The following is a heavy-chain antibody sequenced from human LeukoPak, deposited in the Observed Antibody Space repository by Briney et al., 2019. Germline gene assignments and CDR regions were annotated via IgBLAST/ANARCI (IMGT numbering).Heavy chain of an antibody. CDR2: ISAYNGNT. CDR1: GYSFTSFG. CDR3: AINYNTYCGGDCYPTGAFDI. V-gene: IGHV1-18*01. D-gene: IGHD2-21*01. Sequence: ASVKVSCKASGYSFTSFGISWVRQAPGHGLEWMGWISAYNGNTNYAQNLQGRVSMTTDTPTSTAYMELRTLRSDDTAVYYCAINYNTYCGGDCYPTGAFDIWGQGTMVTVYS. J-gene: IGHJ3*02.